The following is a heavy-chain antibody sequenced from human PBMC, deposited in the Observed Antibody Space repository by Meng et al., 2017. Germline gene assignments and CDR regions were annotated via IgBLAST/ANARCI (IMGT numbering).Heavy chain of an antibody. J-gene: IGHJ3*02. D-gene: IGHD3-22*01. Sequence: GESLKISCAASGFTFSSYAMHWVRQAPGKGLEWVSGISGSGGNTYYADSVKGRFTISRDNSKNTLYLQMNSLRDEDTAVYYCAKGYYYARSGTVTDAFDIWGQGTMVTVSS. CDR3: AKGYYYARSGTVTDAFDI. V-gene: IGHV3-23*01. CDR1: GFTFSSYA. CDR2: ISGSGGNT.